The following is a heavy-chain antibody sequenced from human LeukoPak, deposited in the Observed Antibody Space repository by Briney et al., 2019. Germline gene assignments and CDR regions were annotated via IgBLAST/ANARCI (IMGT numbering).Heavy chain of an antibody. V-gene: IGHV4-59*11. CDR3: ARGGGSDAFDI. Sequence: PSETLSLTCTVSGGSISGHYWSWIRQPPGKGLEWIGYIYYSGTTSYNSSLESRLTISLDTSKNQFSLKLTSVTAADTAVYSCARGGGSDAFDIWGQGTMVSVS. D-gene: IGHD6-25*01. J-gene: IGHJ3*02. CDR2: IYYSGTT. CDR1: GGSISGHY.